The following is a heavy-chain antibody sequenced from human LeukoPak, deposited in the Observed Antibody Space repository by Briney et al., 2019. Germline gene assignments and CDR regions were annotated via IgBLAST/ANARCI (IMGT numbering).Heavy chain of an antibody. CDR3: ASGAQSDY. V-gene: IGHV3-48*03. CDR1: GFTFSSYG. D-gene: IGHD1-26*01. J-gene: IGHJ4*02. Sequence: GGSLRLSCAASGFTFSSYGMSWVRQAPGKGLEWVSYISSSGGTIYYADSVKGRFTISRDNAKDSLYLQMNSLRVEDTALYYCASGAQSDYWGQGTLVTVSS. CDR2: ISSSGGTI.